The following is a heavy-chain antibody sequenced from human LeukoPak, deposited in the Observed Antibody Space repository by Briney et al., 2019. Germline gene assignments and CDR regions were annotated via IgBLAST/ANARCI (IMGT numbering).Heavy chain of an antibody. CDR2: IYYSGST. J-gene: IGHJ5*02. V-gene: IGHV4-59*01. D-gene: IGHD3-3*01. CDR3: ASSHYDFWSGLKPNWFDP. CDR1: GGSISSYY. Sequence: PSETLSLTCTVSGGSISSYYWSWIRQPPGKGLEWIGYIYYSGSTNYNPSLKSRVTISVDTSKNQFSLKLSSVTAADTAVYYCASSHYDFWSGLKPNWFDPWGQGTLVTVSS.